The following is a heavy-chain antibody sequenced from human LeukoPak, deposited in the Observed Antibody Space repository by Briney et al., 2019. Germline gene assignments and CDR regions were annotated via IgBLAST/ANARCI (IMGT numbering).Heavy chain of an antibody. CDR3: ARAGAVVDNWFDP. D-gene: IGHD2-15*01. J-gene: IGHJ5*02. Sequence: ASVKVSCKASGYTFTSYGISWVRQAPGQGLEWMGWISAYNGNTNYAQKFQGRVTMTRDMSTSTVYMELSSLRSEDTAVYYCARAGAVVDNWFDPWGQGTLVTVSS. CDR2: ISAYNGNT. CDR1: GYTFTSYG. V-gene: IGHV1-18*01.